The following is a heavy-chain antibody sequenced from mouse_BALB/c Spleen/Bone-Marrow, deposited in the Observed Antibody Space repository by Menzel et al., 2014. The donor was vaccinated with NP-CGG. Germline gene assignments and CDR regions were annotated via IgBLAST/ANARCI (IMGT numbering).Heavy chain of an antibody. Sequence: QVKLQQSGAELVRPGSSVKISCKASGYAFSTYWMNWVKQRPGQGLEWIGQIYPGDGDTNYNGKFKGKATLTADRSSSTASMQLSSLTSEDSAVYFCARVGFSFDYWGQGTTLTVSS. V-gene: IGHV1-80*01. CDR2: IYPGDGDT. D-gene: IGHD3-1*01. J-gene: IGHJ2*01. CDR1: GYAFSTYW. CDR3: ARVGFSFDY.